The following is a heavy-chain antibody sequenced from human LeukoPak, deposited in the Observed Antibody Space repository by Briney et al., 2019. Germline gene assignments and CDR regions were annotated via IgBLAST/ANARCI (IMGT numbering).Heavy chain of an antibody. CDR3: ANTYCSSTSCYTEGGDY. D-gene: IGHD2-2*02. J-gene: IGHJ4*02. CDR1: GFTFSSYA. CDR2: ISGSGGST. V-gene: IGHV3-23*01. Sequence: GGSLRLSCAASGFTFSSYAMSWVRQAPGKGLEWVSAISGSGGSTYYADSVKGRFTISRDNSKNTLYLQMNSLRAEDTAVYYCANTYCSSTSCYTEGGDYWGQGTLVTVSS.